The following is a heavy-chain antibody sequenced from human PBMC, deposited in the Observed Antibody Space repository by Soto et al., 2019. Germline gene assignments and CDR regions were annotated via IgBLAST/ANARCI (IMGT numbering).Heavy chain of an antibody. Sequence: GGSLRLSCAASGFTFSSWWMTWVRQAPGTGLEWVATISHDGNDKYYVDSVKGRFTISRDNAQNSLYLQMNSLRAGGPAAYYCARENHAKCDCWGQGSLLNVSS. V-gene: IGHV3-7*01. CDR1: GFTFSSWW. J-gene: IGHJ4*02. CDR3: ARENHAKCDC. CDR2: ISHDGNDK.